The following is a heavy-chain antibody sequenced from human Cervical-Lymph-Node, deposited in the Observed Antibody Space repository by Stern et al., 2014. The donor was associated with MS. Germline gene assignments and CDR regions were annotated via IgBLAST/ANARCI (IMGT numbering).Heavy chain of an antibody. CDR1: RFTGSRDN. CDR3: ARDTSSPERSDW. D-gene: IGHD1-1*01. J-gene: IGHJ4*02. CDR2: ITNVGST. V-gene: IGHV3-53*01. Sequence: VQLAESGGGAIQQGGSLRLSCTASRFTGSRDNMTWVRQAPGQRMEWVSLITNVGSTFYTDSVKGRFTITRDDSKNTVYLHMTSLRAEDTAMYYCARDTSSPERSDWWGQGTLVTVSS.